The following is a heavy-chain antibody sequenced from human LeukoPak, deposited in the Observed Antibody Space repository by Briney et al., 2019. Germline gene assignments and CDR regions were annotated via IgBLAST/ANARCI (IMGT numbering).Heavy chain of an antibody. Sequence: GGSLRLSCAASGFTYSSYAMSWVRQAPGKGLEWVSAISGSGGSTYYADSVKGRFTISRDNSKNTLYLQMKSLRAEDTAVYYCAKDQAVTTSGAFDIWGQGTMVTVSS. CDR3: AKDQAVTTSGAFDI. CDR1: GFTYSSYA. V-gene: IGHV3-23*01. J-gene: IGHJ3*02. CDR2: ISGSGGST. D-gene: IGHD4-17*01.